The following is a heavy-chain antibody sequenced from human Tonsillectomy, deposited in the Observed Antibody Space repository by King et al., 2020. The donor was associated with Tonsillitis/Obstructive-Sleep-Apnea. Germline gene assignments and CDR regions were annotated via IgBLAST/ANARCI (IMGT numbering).Heavy chain of an antibody. CDR1: GFTFSSYA. V-gene: IGHV3-30*01. Sequence: QLVQSGGGVVQPGRSLRLSCAASGFTFSSYAMHWVRPAPGKGLEWVAVISYDGSNKYYADSVKGRFTISRDNSNNTLYMQINSLRAQDTAVYYCAGGAYYFDYWREGTLVSVPS. J-gene: IGHJ4*02. CDR2: ISYDGSNK. CDR3: AGGAYYFDY.